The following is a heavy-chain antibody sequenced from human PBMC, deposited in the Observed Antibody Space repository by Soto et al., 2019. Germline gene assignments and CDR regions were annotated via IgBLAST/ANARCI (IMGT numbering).Heavy chain of an antibody. CDR1: GGSISSVYYY. D-gene: IGHD1-26*01. V-gene: IGHV4-30-4*01. Sequence: SETLSLTCTVSGGSISSVYYYWSWIRQPPGKGLEWMGHIYDSGSTYSNPSVESRVTISVDTSKNQFSLKLSSVTAADTAVYYCARRYGSAIDYWGQGTLVTVSS. CDR3: ARRYGSAIDY. J-gene: IGHJ4*02. CDR2: IYDSGST.